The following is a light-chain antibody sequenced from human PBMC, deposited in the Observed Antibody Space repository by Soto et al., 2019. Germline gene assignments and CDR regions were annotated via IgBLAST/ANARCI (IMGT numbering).Light chain of an antibody. CDR3: QHHNSYSQT. Sequence: DIQMTQSPSTLSASVGDRVTITCRDSQSISSYLAWYQQMPGKAPKLLIYGASSLQSGVPSRFSGSGSGTEFTLTISSLQPDDFATYYCQHHNSYSQTFGQGTKVEIK. J-gene: IGKJ1*01. CDR1: QSISSY. V-gene: IGKV1-5*01. CDR2: GAS.